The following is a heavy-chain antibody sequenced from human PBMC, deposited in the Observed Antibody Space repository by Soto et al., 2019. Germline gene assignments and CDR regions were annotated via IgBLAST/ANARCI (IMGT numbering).Heavy chain of an antibody. CDR2: VYFSGFT. D-gene: IGHD4-17*01. J-gene: IGHJ4*02. Sequence: QLHLQESGPGLVKPSQTLSLACTVSGDTTSSADFFWSWLRQPPGEGLEWIGYVYFSGFTQSNPSLKSRLSMSVDTSKNQVSLKLSSVTAADTAVYYCARIRSTYGDYLDSWGQGTLVTVSS. CDR1: GDTTSSADFF. CDR3: ARIRSTYGDYLDS. V-gene: IGHV4-30-4*01.